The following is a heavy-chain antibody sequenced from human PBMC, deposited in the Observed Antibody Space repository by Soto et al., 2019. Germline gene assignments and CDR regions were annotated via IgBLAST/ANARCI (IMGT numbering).Heavy chain of an antibody. V-gene: IGHV6-1*01. Sequence: SQTLSLTCAISGYSVSSNSPAWNCIRQSPSRGLEWLGRTYYRSKWYNDYAVSVKSRITINPDTSKNQFSLQLNSVTPEDTAVYYCARDPPDFNSAFDYWGQGTMVTVSS. J-gene: IGHJ4*02. CDR2: TYYRSKWYN. CDR3: ARDPPDFNSAFDY. D-gene: IGHD4-4*01. CDR1: GYSVSSNSPA.